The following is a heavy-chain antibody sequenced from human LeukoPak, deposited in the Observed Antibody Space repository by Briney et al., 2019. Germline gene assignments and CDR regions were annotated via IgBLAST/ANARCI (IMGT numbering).Heavy chain of an antibody. CDR2: INHSGST. CDR1: GGSFSGYY. Sequence: SETLSLTCAVYGGSFSGYYWSWIRQPPGKGLEWIGEINHSGSTNYNPSLKSRVTISVDTSKNQFSLKLSSVTAADTAVYYCARSIQYNWNGDFDYWAREPWSPSPQ. D-gene: IGHD1-20*01. V-gene: IGHV4-34*01. CDR3: ARSIQYNWNGDFDY. J-gene: IGHJ4*02.